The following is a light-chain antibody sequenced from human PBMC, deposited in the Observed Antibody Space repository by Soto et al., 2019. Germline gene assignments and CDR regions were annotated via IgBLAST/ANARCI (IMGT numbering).Light chain of an antibody. CDR2: DAS. CDR1: QSVGSY. V-gene: IGKV3-11*01. Sequence: EIVLTQSPATLSLSPGERATLSCRASQSVGSYLAWFQQTPGQAPRLLIYDASNRVPGVPDRFSASGSGTDFTLTISSLEPEDFAVYYCQQRNGWPRTFGQGTKVEIK. J-gene: IGKJ1*01. CDR3: QQRNGWPRT.